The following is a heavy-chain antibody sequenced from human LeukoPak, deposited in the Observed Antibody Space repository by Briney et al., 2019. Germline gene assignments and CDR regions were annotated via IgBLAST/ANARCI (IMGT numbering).Heavy chain of an antibody. CDR2: MIPIFGAA. CDR3: ARSRGYSYGPPDTKYYFDY. V-gene: IGHV1-69*01. J-gene: IGHJ4*02. CDR1: GSTFSSYA. Sequence: SVKVSCKACGSTFSSYAITWVRQAPGQGLEWMGGMIPIFGAATYAQKFQGRVTITADESTSTAYMELSSLRSEDTAVYYCARSRGYSYGPPDTKYYFDYWGQGTLVTVSS. D-gene: IGHD5-18*01.